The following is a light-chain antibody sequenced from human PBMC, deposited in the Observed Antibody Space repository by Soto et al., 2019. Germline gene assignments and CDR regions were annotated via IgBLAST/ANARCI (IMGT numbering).Light chain of an antibody. CDR1: QSISSH. J-gene: IGKJ2*01. CDR2: ASY. Sequence: DLQITQSPSSLSASVGDRVTITCRASQSISSHLNWYQHKPGRPPRLLIFASYILEGGVPSRFCGSGSDTYFTLTIDSLQPEDVATYYCQHSYITPRYTFGQGTKVEI. CDR3: QHSYITPRYT. V-gene: IGKV1-39*01.